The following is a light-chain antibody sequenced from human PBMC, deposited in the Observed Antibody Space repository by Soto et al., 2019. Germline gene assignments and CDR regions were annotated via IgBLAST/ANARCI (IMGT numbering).Light chain of an antibody. Sequence: DIHLTQSPSSLSASVGDRVTITCRASQAITNNLACYQQKPRNPPRLLIYEESTLHSGVPSRFSGRKVGTQFILTIDSLQPEDFDTYYCQQVNSYRRTLGGGTKVDIK. J-gene: IGKJ4*01. CDR2: EES. CDR3: QQVNSYRRT. V-gene: IGKV1-9*01. CDR1: QAITNN.